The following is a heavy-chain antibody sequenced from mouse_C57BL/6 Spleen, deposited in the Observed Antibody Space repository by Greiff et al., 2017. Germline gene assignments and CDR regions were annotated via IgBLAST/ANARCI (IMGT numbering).Heavy chain of an antibody. CDR1: GYTFTDYY. D-gene: IGHD2-4*01. J-gene: IGHJ3*01. CDR3: ARYNDYERFAY. Sequence: EVQLQQSGPELVKPGASVKISCKASGYTFTDYYMNWVKQSHGKSLEWIGDINPNNGGTSYNQKFKGKATLTVDKSSSTAYMELRSLTSEDSAVYYCARYNDYERFAYWGQGTLVTVSA. CDR2: INPNNGGT. V-gene: IGHV1-26*01.